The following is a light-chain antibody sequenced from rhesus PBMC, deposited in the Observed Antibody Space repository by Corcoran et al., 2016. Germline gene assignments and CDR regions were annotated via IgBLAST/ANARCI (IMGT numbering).Light chain of an antibody. CDR3: QQYNSAPYS. CDR2: KAS. J-gene: IGKJ2*01. V-gene: IGKV1-21*01. Sequence: DIQMTQSPSSLSASVGDRVTITCRASQGISSWLDWYQQKPGKAPKLLIYKASSLQSGVPSRCSGSGSGTDFTLTISSLQPEDFATYYCQQYNSAPYSFGQGTKVEIK. CDR1: QGISSW.